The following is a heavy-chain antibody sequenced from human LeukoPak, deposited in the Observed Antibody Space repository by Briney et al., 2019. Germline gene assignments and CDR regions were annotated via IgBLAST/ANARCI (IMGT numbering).Heavy chain of an antibody. CDR1: GFTFSSYA. CDR3: ARVPIRDMAVAGIDY. CDR2: ISSGSSYI. J-gene: IGHJ4*02. Sequence: PGRSLILSCAASGFTFSSYAMHWVRQAPGKGLEWVSSISSGSSYISYADSVKGRFTISRDNTKNSLYLQMNSLRAEDTAVYYCARVPIRDMAVAGIDYWGQGTLVTVSS. D-gene: IGHD6-19*01. V-gene: IGHV3-21*01.